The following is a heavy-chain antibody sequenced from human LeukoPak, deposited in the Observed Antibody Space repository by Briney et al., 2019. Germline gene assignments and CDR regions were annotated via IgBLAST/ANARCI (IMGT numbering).Heavy chain of an antibody. CDR3: ARGHSSGWIYFDY. J-gene: IGHJ4*02. CDR2: IHTSGST. Sequence: PSETLSLTCTVSGGSISSYYWNWIRQPAGKGLEWIGRIHTSGSTNYNPSLKSRVTMSVDTSKNQFSLKLSSVTAADTAVYYCARGHSSGWIYFDYWGQGTLVTVSS. V-gene: IGHV4-4*07. D-gene: IGHD6-19*01. CDR1: GGSISSYY.